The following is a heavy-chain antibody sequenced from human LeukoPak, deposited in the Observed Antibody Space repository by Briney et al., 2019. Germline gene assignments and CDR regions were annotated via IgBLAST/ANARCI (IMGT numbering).Heavy chain of an antibody. CDR1: GGSISSGGYY. D-gene: IGHD2-2*01. Sequence: PSETLSLSCTVSGGSISSGGYYWSWIRQPPGKGLEWIGNIYHSGSTYYNPSLKSRVTISVDRSKNQFSLKLSSVTAADTAVYYCARGQEVPAARYGSFDIWGQGTMVTVSS. CDR2: IYHSGST. V-gene: IGHV4-30-2*01. J-gene: IGHJ3*02. CDR3: ARGQEVPAARYGSFDI.